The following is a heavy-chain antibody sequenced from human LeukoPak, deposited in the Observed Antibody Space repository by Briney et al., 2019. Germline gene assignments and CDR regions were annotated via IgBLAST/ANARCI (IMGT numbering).Heavy chain of an antibody. D-gene: IGHD3-10*01. J-gene: IGHJ3*02. Sequence: SETLSLTCTVSGGSISSSSYYWGWIRQPPGKGLEWIGSIYHSGSTYYNPSLKSRVTISVDTSKNQFSLKLSSVTAADTAVYYCARRNGLLWFGEFPDAFDIWGQGTMVTVSS. CDR3: ARRNGLLWFGEFPDAFDI. CDR2: IYHSGST. V-gene: IGHV4-39*07. CDR1: GGSISSSSYY.